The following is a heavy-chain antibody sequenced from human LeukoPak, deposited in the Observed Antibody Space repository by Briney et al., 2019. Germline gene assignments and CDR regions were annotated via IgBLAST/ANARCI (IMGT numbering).Heavy chain of an antibody. CDR1: GFTSSNYW. Sequence: QPGGSLRLSCAASGFTSSNYWMIWVRQAPGKGLEWVSNINEDASKKYYVDSVEGRCTISRDDAKNSLYLQMNSLRAEDTAMYYCATSTYSSSPSWGQGTLVTVSS. D-gene: IGHD6-6*01. J-gene: IGHJ5*02. V-gene: IGHV3-7*01. CDR3: ATSTYSSSPS. CDR2: INEDASKK.